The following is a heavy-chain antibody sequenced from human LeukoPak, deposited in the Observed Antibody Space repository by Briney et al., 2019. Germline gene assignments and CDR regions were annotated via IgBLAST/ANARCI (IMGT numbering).Heavy chain of an antibody. CDR2: INPNSGGT. D-gene: IGHD3-10*01. Sequence: ASVKVSCKASGYTFTGHYMHWVRQAPGQGLEWMGWINPNSGGTNYAQKFQGRVTMTRDTSISTAYMELSRLRSDDTAVYYCARDLLGSGSYYYYYYGMDVWGQGTTVTVSS. J-gene: IGHJ6*02. CDR1: GYTFTGHY. CDR3: ARDLLGSGSYYYYYYGMDV. V-gene: IGHV1-2*02.